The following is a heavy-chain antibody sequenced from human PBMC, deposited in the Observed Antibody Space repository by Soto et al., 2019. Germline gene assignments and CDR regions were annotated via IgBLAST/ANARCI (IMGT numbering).Heavy chain of an antibody. D-gene: IGHD6-13*01. V-gene: IGHV3-21*01. CDR1: GFSFSSYS. CDR3: ARGVMAAAGSEVDY. CDR2: ITGSGGYT. J-gene: IGHJ4*02. Sequence: DVQVVESGGGLVKHGGSLRLSCAAYGFSFSSYSMNWVRQAPGKGLEWVSSITGSGGYTYYADSLKGRFTISRDNAKHSLFLQMNSLRAEDTAVYFCARGVMAAAGSEVDYWGQGTLVTVSS.